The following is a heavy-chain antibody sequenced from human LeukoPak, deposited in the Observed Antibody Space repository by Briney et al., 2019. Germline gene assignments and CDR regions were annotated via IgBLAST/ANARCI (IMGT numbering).Heavy chain of an antibody. V-gene: IGHV3-66*01. Sequence: GGSLRLSCAASGFTVSSNYMSWVRQAPGEGLEWVSVIYSGGSTYYADSVKGRFTISRDNSKNTLYLQMNSLRAEDTAVYYCARAAAYYDFWSGLDYYYYGMDVWGQGTTVTVSS. D-gene: IGHD3-3*01. CDR1: GFTVSSNY. J-gene: IGHJ6*02. CDR2: IYSGGST. CDR3: ARAAAYYDFWSGLDYYYYGMDV.